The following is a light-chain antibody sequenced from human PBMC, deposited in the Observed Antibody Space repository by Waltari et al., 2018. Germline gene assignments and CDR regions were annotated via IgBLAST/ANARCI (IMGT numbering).Light chain of an antibody. V-gene: IGKV1-39*01. Sequence: DIQMTQSPSYLSASVGHRVTITCRASQTISRYLNWYQQKPGKAPNLLIYAASSMQSGVPSRFSGSGSGRTFTLIITSLQPEDFATYYCQQSYSFTRTFGQGTKLEIK. J-gene: IGKJ1*01. CDR3: QQSYSFTRT. CDR2: AAS. CDR1: QTISRY.